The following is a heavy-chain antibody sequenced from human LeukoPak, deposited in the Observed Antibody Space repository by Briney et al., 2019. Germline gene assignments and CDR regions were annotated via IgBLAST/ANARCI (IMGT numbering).Heavy chain of an antibody. J-gene: IGHJ4*02. CDR2: IKSKTDGEAT. V-gene: IGHV3-15*01. CDR3: TTNHAY. CDR1: GFTFSNAW. Sequence: GGSLRLSCAASGFTFSNAWMSWVRQAPGKGLEWVARIKSKTDGEATDYAAPVKGRFTVSRDGSESTLHLHLSSLKTEDTAVYYCTTNHAYWGQGTLVTVSS. D-gene: IGHD1-14*01.